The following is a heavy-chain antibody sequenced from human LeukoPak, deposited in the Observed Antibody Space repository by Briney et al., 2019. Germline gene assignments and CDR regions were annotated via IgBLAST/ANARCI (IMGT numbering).Heavy chain of an antibody. CDR2: INPSGGST. J-gene: IGHJ4*02. V-gene: IGHV1-46*01. CDR1: GYTFTSYY. CDR3: ARDPVGNTMVRGVPFDY. D-gene: IGHD3-10*01. Sequence: ASVKVSCKASGYTFTSYYMHWVRQAPGQGLEWMGIINPSGGSTSYAQKFQGRVTMTRDRSTSTVYMELSSLRSEGTAVYYCARDPVGNTMVRGVPFDYWGQGTLVTVSS.